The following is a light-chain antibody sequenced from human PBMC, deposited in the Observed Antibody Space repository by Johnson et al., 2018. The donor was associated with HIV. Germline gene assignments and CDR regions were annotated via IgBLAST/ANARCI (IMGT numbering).Light chain of an antibody. CDR1: SSNIGNNY. V-gene: IGLV1-51*01. CDR2: ENN. CDR3: ATWDRSLSAGGV. J-gene: IGLJ1*01. Sequence: QSVLTQPPSVSAAPGQKVTISCSGSSSNIGNNYVSWYQQLPGTAPKLLIYENNKRPSGIPDRFSGSKSGTSATLGITGLQTGDEADYYCATWDRSLSAGGVFGTVTKVTGL.